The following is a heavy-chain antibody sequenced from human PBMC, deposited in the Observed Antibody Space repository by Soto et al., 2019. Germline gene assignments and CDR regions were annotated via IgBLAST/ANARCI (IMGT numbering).Heavy chain of an antibody. CDR3: AKDREVRGVIISS. J-gene: IGHJ5*02. CDR1: GFTFSSYG. D-gene: IGHD3-10*01. Sequence: SLKLSCAASGFTFSSYGMHWVRQAPGKGLEWVAVISYDGSNKYYADSVKGRFTISRDNSKNTLYLQMNSLRAEDTAVYYCAKDREVRGVIISSWGQGTLVTVSS. CDR2: ISYDGSNK. V-gene: IGHV3-30*18.